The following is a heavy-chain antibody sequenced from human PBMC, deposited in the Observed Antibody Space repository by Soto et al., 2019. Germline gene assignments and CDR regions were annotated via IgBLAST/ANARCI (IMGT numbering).Heavy chain of an antibody. CDR3: AKGSGYQLPDNYFYYGLDV. CDR1: GFTFSSYG. Sequence: PGGSLRLSCAASGFTFSSYGMHWVRQAPGKGLEWVAVIWYDGSNKYYADSVKGRFTISRDNSKNTLYLQMNSLRPEDTAVYYCAKGSGYQLPDNYFYYGLDVWGQGTTVTVSS. V-gene: IGHV3-30*02. CDR2: IWYDGSNK. J-gene: IGHJ6*02. D-gene: IGHD2-2*01.